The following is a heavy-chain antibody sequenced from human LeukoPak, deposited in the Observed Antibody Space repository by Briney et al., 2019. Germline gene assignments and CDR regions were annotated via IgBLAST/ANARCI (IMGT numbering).Heavy chain of an antibody. Sequence: GGSLRLSCVTSGFTFSSYGMHWVRQAPGQGLEWMGWINPNSGDTNSAQKFKDRVTMTRDTSISTASMELSRLRSDDTAMYYCARARESGYRVYDSDHWGQGTLVTVSS. D-gene: IGHD5/OR15-5a*01. CDR1: GFTFSSYG. CDR3: ARARESGYRVYDSDH. CDR2: INPNSGDT. V-gene: IGHV1-2*02. J-gene: IGHJ4*02.